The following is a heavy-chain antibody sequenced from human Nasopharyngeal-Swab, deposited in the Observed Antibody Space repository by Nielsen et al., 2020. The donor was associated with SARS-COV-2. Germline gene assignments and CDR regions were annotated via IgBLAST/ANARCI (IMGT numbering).Heavy chain of an antibody. D-gene: IGHD1-7*01. V-gene: IGHV3-33*01. CDR2: IWYDGSNK. Sequence: GGSLRLSCAASGFTFSSYGMHWVRQAPGKGLEWVAVIWYDGSNKYYADSVKGRFTISRDNSKNTLYLQMNSLRAEDTAVYYCARRDRWNYGLFHYYYYMDVWGKGTTVTVSS. CDR3: ARRDRWNYGLFHYYYYMDV. J-gene: IGHJ6*03. CDR1: GFTFSSYG.